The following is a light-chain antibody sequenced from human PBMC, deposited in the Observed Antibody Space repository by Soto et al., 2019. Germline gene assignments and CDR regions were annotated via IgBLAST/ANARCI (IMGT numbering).Light chain of an antibody. Sequence: QSALTQPPSASGSPGQSVTISCPGTSRDVGGYNYVSWYQQHPGKAPKLIISEVSKRPSGVPDRFSGSKSGNTASLSVSGLKADDEADYYCSSYAGSNNLVFGGGTKLTVL. CDR3: SSYAGSNNLV. CDR1: SRDVGGYNY. J-gene: IGLJ3*02. CDR2: EVS. V-gene: IGLV2-8*01.